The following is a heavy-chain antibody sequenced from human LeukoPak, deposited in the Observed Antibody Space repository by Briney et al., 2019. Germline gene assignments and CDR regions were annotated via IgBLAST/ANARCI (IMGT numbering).Heavy chain of an antibody. D-gene: IGHD3-10*01. J-gene: IGHJ6*04. CDR3: AKDHGSGSPGYYYYGMDV. V-gene: IGHV3-23*01. CDR1: GSTFSDHY. Sequence: PGGSLRHSRAASGSTFSDHYMDSVRQAPGKGLEWVSPISGSGGSTYYADSVKGGFTISRDNSKNTLYLRMNSLRAEDTAVYYCAKDHGSGSPGYYYYGMDVWGKGTTVTVSS. CDR2: ISGSGGST.